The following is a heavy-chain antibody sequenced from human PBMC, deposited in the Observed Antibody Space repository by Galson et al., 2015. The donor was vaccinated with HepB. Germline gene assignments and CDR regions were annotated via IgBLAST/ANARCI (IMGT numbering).Heavy chain of an antibody. CDR3: AKGTMAGTLYFDF. J-gene: IGHJ4*02. D-gene: IGHD6-19*01. V-gene: IGHV3-23*01. CDR1: GFAFSSSD. CDR2: ISGHGGRT. Sequence: SLRLDCLAYGFAFSSSDMIWVPQAPGKGLEGVSDISGHGGRTYYAESVKGRFTISRDNSKNTLYLQMNSLRAEDTAVYYCAKGTMAGTLYFDFWGQGTLVTVSS.